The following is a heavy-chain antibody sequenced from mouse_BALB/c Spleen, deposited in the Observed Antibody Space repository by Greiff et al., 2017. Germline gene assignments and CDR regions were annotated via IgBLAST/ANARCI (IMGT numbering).Heavy chain of an antibody. CDR2: IYPGGGYT. CDR3: ARRGIYDGYAMDY. CDR1: GYTFTNYW. J-gene: IGHJ4*01. V-gene: IGHV1-63*02. Sequence: QVQLKESGAELVRPGTSVKISCKASGYTFTNYWLGWVKQRPGHGLEWIGDIYPGGGYTNYNEKFKGKATLTADTSSSTAYMQLSSLTSEDSAVYFCARRGIYDGYAMDYWGQGTSVTVSS. D-gene: IGHD2-3*01.